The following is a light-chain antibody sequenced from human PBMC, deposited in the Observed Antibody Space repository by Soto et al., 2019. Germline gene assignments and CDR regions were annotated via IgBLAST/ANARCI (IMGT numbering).Light chain of an antibody. CDR2: DAS. V-gene: IGKV3-11*01. Sequence: VVLTQSPATLSLSPGERATLSCRASQSVSSYLAWYQQKPGQAPRLLIYDASNRATGIPARFSGSGSGTDFTLTISSLEPEDFAVYYCQQRSNWPLTFGGATK. CDR1: QSVSSY. J-gene: IGKJ4*01. CDR3: QQRSNWPLT.